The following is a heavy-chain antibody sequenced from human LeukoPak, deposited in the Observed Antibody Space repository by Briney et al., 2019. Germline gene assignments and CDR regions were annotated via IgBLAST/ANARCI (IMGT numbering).Heavy chain of an antibody. CDR1: GYTFTSYG. D-gene: IGHD6-13*01. CDR3: ARDHIIVVDRYIAAAGLDY. CDR2: ISAYNGNT. Sequence: ASVKVSCKASGYTFTSYGISWVRQAPGQGLEWMGWISAYNGNTNYAQKHQGRVTMTTDTSTSTAYMELRSLRSDDTAVYYCARDHIIVVDRYIAAAGLDYWGQGTLVTVSS. J-gene: IGHJ4*02. V-gene: IGHV1-18*01.